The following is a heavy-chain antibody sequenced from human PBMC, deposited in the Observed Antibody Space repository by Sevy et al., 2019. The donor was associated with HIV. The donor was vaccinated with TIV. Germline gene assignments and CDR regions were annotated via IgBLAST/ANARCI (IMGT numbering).Heavy chain of an antibody. CDR1: GFTFSSYE. D-gene: IGHD3-3*01. V-gene: IGHV3-48*03. J-gene: IGHJ4*02. CDR3: ARGMDYDFWSGYYTSPFDY. Sequence: GGSLRLSCAASGFTFSSYEMNWVRQAPGKGLEWVSYISTSGSTICYADSVKGRFTISRDNAKNSLYLQMNSLRAEDTAVYYGARGMDYDFWSGYYTSPFDYWGQGTLVTVSS. CDR2: ISTSGSTI.